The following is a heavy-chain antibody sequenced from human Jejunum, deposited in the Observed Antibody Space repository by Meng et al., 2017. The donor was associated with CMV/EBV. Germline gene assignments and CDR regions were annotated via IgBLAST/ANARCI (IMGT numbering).Heavy chain of an antibody. CDR3: AKAGAFDHFFDY. CDR2: ISSSGSPM. J-gene: IGHJ4*02. D-gene: IGHD2/OR15-2a*01. CDR1: GFAFSDYE. V-gene: IGHV3-48*03. Sequence: ASGFAFSDYEMNWVRQDPGKGLEWISYISSSGSPMYYATSVQGRFTISRDNAKNSLYLQMSSLRADDTAVYYCAKAGAFDHFFDYWGQGALVTVSS.